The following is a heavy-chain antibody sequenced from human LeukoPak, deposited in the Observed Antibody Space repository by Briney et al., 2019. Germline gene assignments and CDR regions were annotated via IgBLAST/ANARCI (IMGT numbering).Heavy chain of an antibody. D-gene: IGHD3-9*01. J-gene: IGHJ4*02. CDR3: ARGQRLGS. V-gene: IGHV3-11*04. CDR1: GFTFSDYY. CDR2: ISPSGATI. Sequence: GGSLRLSCAASGFTFSDYYMSWIRQAPGKGLEWVSYISPSGATISYADSVKGRFTTSRDNAKSSLYLQMNNLRVEDTAVYFCARGQRLGSWGQGTLVIVSS.